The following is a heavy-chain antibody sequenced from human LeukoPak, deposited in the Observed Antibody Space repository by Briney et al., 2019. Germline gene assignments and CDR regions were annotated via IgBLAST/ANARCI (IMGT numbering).Heavy chain of an antibody. CDR3: ARGISGDSSY. CDR2: INHSGST. J-gene: IGHJ4*02. Sequence: SETLSLTCAVYGGSFSGYYWSWIRQPPGKGLEWIGEINHSGSTNYNPSLKSRVTISVDRSKNQFSLKLSSVTAADTAVYYCARGISGDSSYWGQGTLVTVSS. V-gene: IGHV4-34*01. D-gene: IGHD3-22*01. CDR1: GGSFSGYY.